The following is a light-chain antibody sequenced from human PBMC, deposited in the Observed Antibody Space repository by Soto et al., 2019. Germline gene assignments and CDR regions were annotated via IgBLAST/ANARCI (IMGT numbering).Light chain of an antibody. CDR1: QSISFY. Sequence: DTQMTQTPSSLSASIGDRVTITCRASQSISFYLNWYQKKPGTAPKLLIYAASSLQSGVPSRFSGSGSGTDFTLTISSLQPEDFATYYCQQTYSTPLTFGGGTKVEIK. CDR2: AAS. J-gene: IGKJ4*01. CDR3: QQTYSTPLT. V-gene: IGKV1-39*01.